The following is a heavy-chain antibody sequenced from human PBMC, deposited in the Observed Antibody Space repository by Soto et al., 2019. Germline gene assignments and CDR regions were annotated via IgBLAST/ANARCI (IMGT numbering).Heavy chain of an antibody. CDR1: GGSFSGYY. CDR3: ARSKPVLLWFGESPYFDY. Sequence: SETLSLTCAVYGGSFSGYYWSWIRQPPGKGLEWIGEINHSGSTNYNPSLKSRVTISVDTSKNQFSLKLSSVTAADTAVYYCARSKPVLLWFGESPYFDYWGQGTLVTVSS. J-gene: IGHJ4*02. CDR2: INHSGST. D-gene: IGHD3-10*01. V-gene: IGHV4-34*01.